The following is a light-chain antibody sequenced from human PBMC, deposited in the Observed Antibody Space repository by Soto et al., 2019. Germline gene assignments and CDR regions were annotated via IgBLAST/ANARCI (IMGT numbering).Light chain of an antibody. CDR2: AAS. J-gene: IGKJ1*01. Sequence: DFQMTQSPSSLYTSVGDRVTITCRASQTISRSLNWYQQKTGKAPKLLIYAASILQTGVTSRFTGSGAGTDFTLTISSLQPEDFATYYCQLGYSAWTFGQGNKVEIK. V-gene: IGKV1-39*01. CDR3: QLGYSAWT. CDR1: QTISRS.